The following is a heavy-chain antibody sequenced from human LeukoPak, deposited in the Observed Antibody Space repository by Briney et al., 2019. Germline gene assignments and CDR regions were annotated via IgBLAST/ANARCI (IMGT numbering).Heavy chain of an antibody. Sequence: ASVKVSCKASGYTFTGYYMHWVRQAPGQGLEWMGIINPSAGSTSYAQKVQGRVTMTRDMSTSTVYMELSSLRSEDTAVYYCARGRYCTNGICNYAYYYYYYMDVWGKGTTVTVSS. V-gene: IGHV1-46*01. J-gene: IGHJ6*03. CDR2: INPSAGST. CDR1: GYTFTGYY. D-gene: IGHD2-8*01. CDR3: ARGRYCTNGICNYAYYYYYYMDV.